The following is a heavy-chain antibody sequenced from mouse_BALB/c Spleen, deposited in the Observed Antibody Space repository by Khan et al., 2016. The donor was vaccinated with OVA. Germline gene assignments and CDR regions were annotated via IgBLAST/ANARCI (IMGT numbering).Heavy chain of an antibody. CDR1: GFDFSRYW. Sequence: EVKLLESGGGLVQPGGSLKLSCAASGFDFSRYWMSWVRQAPGKGLEWIGEINPDSSTINYTPSLKDKFIISRDNAKNTLYRQMSKVISEDTALYYCARRGDYYGSSPAWFAYWGQGTLVTVSA. J-gene: IGHJ3*01. CDR2: INPDSSTI. V-gene: IGHV4-1*02. D-gene: IGHD1-1*01. CDR3: ARRGDYYGSSPAWFAY.